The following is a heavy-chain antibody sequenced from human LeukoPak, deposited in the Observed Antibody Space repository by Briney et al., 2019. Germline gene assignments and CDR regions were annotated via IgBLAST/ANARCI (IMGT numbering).Heavy chain of an antibody. D-gene: IGHD2-2*01. V-gene: IGHV3-21*01. CDR3: AGDPLGSTGPACFDY. CDR2: ISSSSSYI. Sequence: GGSLRLSCAASGFTFSSYSMNWVRQAPGKGLEWVSSISSSSSYIYYADSVKGRFTISRDNAKNSLYLQMNSLRAEDTAVYYCAGDPLGSTGPACFDYWGQGTLVTVSS. J-gene: IGHJ4*03. CDR1: GFTFSSYS.